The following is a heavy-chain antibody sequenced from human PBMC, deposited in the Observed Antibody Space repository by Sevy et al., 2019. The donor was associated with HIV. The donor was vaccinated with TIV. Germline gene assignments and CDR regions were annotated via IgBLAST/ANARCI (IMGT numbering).Heavy chain of an antibody. J-gene: IGHJ4*02. Sequence: GGSLRLSCVASGLTFSDHYMEWVRQAPGKGLEWVGRTRNKADGYTTEYAASVKGRFTISRDESKNSLYVQMNSLKAEDMAVYYCATHAGIAAAGRVFDYWGQGTLVTVSS. D-gene: IGHD6-13*01. CDR2: TRNKADGYTT. CDR3: ATHAGIAAAGRVFDY. CDR1: GLTFSDHY. V-gene: IGHV3-72*01.